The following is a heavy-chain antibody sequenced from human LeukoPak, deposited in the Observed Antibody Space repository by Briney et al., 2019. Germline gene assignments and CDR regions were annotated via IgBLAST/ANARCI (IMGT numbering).Heavy chain of an antibody. CDR1: GGSFVVYY. CDR2: IHHRVST. V-gene: IGHV4-34*01. J-gene: IGHJ4*02. Sequence: SETLSLTCAVYGGSFVVYYWSWIRQLPGKVREWNGEIHHRVSTNYNPSLKSRVPISVDPSKNQFSLKLSSVTAAATAVYYCARGRIAAAAPFDYWGQGTLVTVSS. CDR3: ARGRIAAAAPFDY. D-gene: IGHD6-13*01.